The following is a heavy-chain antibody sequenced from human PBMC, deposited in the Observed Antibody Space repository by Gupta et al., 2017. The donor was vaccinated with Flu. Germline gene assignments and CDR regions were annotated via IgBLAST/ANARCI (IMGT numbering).Heavy chain of an antibody. Sequence: EVQLVESGGGLVKPGGSLRLSCAASGFPFSNAWMSWVRQAPGKGLEWVGRIKSKTDGGTTDYAAPVKGRFTISRDDSKNTLYLQMNSLKTEDTAVYYCTTDSGSYYRVYWGQGTLVTVSS. CDR2: IKSKTDGGTT. V-gene: IGHV3-15*01. CDR3: TTDSGSYYRVY. D-gene: IGHD1-26*01. J-gene: IGHJ4*02. CDR1: GFPFSNAW.